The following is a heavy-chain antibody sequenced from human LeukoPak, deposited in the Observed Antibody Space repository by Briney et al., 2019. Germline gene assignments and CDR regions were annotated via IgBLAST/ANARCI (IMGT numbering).Heavy chain of an antibody. D-gene: IGHD3-3*01. CDR3: AKGIFGAKYYFDY. J-gene: IGHJ4*02. V-gene: IGHV3-30*02. CDR2: IRYDGSNK. Sequence: GGSLRLSCAASGFTFSSYGMHWVRQAPGKGLEWVAFIRYDGSNKYYADSVKGRFTISRDNSKNTLYLQMNSLRAEDTAVYYCAKGIFGAKYYFDYWGQGTLVTVSS. CDR1: GFTFSSYG.